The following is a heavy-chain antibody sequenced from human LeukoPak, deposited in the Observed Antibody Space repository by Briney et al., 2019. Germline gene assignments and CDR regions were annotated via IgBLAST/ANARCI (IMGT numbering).Heavy chain of an antibody. D-gene: IGHD4-11*01. CDR1: GGSISSYY. Sequence: SETLSLTCTVSGGSISSYYWSWIRQPPGKGLEWIGYIYYSGSTNYNPSLKSRVTISVDTSKNQFSLKLSSVTAADTAVYYCAREGAVTTKIYYYGMDVWGQGTTVTVSS. CDR3: AREGAVTTKIYYYGMDV. J-gene: IGHJ6*02. V-gene: IGHV4-59*12. CDR2: IYYSGST.